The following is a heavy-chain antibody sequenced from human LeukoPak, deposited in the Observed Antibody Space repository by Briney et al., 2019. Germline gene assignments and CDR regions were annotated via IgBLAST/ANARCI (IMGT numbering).Heavy chain of an antibody. CDR1: GFTFSSYA. Sequence: PGGSLRLSCAASGFTFSSYAMSWVRQAPGEGLVWVSTISGSSGSTYYADSVKGRFTISRDNSKNTLYLQMNSLRAEDTAVYYCAELGITMIGGVWGKGTTVTISS. CDR2: ISGSSGST. CDR3: AELGITMIGGV. J-gene: IGHJ6*04. V-gene: IGHV3-23*01. D-gene: IGHD3-10*02.